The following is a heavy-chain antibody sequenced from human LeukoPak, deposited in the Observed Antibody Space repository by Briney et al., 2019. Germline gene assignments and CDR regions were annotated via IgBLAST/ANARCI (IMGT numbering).Heavy chain of an antibody. V-gene: IGHV5-51*01. J-gene: IGHJ4*02. CDR3: ARSLRGSGWYIDY. CDR2: IYPGDSDT. Sequence: GESLKISCKGSGYSFNTYWIGWVRQMPGKGLEWMGIIYPGDSDTKYSPSFQGQVTISADKSITTAYVQWSSLKASGTAIYYCARSLRGSGWYIDYWGQGTLVTVSS. CDR1: GYSFNTYW. D-gene: IGHD6-25*01.